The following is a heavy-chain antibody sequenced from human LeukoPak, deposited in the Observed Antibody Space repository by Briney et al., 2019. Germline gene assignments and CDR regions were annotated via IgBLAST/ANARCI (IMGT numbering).Heavy chain of an antibody. J-gene: IGHJ4*02. CDR2: IYYSAST. V-gene: IGHV4-31*02. CDR1: GGSISSGGYY. Sequence: SETLSLTCTVSGGSISSGGYYWSWIRQHPGDGLEWIGYIYYSASTYYNPSLKSRVTISIDTSKNHFSLKLSSVTAADTAVYYCARAGGFFSPFGYWGQGTLVTVSS. CDR3: ARAGGFFSPFGY. D-gene: IGHD3-16*01.